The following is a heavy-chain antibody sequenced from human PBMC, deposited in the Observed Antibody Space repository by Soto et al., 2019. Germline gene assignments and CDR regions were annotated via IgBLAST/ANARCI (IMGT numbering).Heavy chain of an antibody. V-gene: IGHV4-30-2*01. J-gene: IGHJ3*02. CDR2: IYEGGNT. CDR3: VRRSPEDAFDI. CDR1: GGSIISDGYS. Sequence: TLSLTCAVSGGSIISDGYSWSWIRQPPGKGLQWIGHIYEGGNTYYTPSLESRVAISTDKSKNQFSLRLSSVTAADTAVYYCVRRSPEDAFDIWGQGTMVTVSS.